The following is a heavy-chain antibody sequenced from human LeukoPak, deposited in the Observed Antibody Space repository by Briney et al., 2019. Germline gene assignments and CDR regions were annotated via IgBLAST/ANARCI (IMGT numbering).Heavy chain of an antibody. CDR1: GFTFSSYG. Sequence: PGRSLRLSCAASGFTFSSYGMHWVRQAPGKGLEWVAVIWYDGSNKYYADSVKGRFTISRDNSKNTLYLRMNSLRAEDTAVYYCAKDPARGDYYFDYWGQGTLVTVSS. D-gene: IGHD2-21*01. V-gene: IGHV3-33*06. J-gene: IGHJ4*02. CDR3: AKDPARGDYYFDY. CDR2: IWYDGSNK.